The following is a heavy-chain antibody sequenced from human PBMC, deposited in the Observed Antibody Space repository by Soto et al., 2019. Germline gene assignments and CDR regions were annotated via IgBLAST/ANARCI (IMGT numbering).Heavy chain of an antibody. CDR3: ARAYGQQKYYYYYYGMDV. D-gene: IGHD6-13*01. CDR1: GDSVSSNSAA. CDR2: TYYRSKWYN. J-gene: IGHJ6*02. V-gene: IGHV6-1*01. Sequence: SPTLSLTCAISGDSVSSNSAAWNWIRQSPSRGLEWLGRTYYRSKWYNDYAVSVKSRITINPDTSKNQFSLQLNSVTPEDTAVYYCARAYGQQKYYYYYYGMDVWGQGTTVTVSS.